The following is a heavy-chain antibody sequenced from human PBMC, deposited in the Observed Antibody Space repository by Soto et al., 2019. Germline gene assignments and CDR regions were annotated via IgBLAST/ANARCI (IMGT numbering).Heavy chain of an antibody. D-gene: IGHD3-22*01. Sequence: GESLKISCKGSGYSFTSYWIGWVRQMPGKGLEWMGIIYPGDSDTRYSPSFQGQVTISADKSISTAYLQWSSLKASDTAMYYCARQVDYYDSSGYAGNFDDWGQGTLVTGSS. CDR3: ARQVDYYDSSGYAGNFDD. CDR2: IYPGDSDT. V-gene: IGHV5-51*01. J-gene: IGHJ4*02. CDR1: GYSFTSYW.